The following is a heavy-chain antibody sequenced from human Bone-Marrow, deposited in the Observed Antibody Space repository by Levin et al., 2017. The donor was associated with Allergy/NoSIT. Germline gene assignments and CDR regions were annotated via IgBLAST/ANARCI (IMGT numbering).Heavy chain of an antibody. Sequence: PSETLSLTCTVSGGSISSSSYYWGWIRQPPGKGLEWIGSIYYSGSTYYNPSLKSRVTISVDTSKNQFSLKLSSVTAADTAVYYCARLGGYSGYDYEGNYWYFDLWGRGTLVTVSS. J-gene: IGHJ2*01. CDR3: ARLGGYSGYDYEGNYWYFDL. D-gene: IGHD5-12*01. V-gene: IGHV4-39*01. CDR2: IYYSGST. CDR1: GGSISSSSYY.